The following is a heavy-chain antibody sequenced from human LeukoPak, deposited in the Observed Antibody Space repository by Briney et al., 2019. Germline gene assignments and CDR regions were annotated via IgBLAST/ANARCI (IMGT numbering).Heavy chain of an antibody. Sequence: KTSETLSLTCAVYGGSFSGYYWSWIRQPPGKGLEWIGEINHSGSTNYNPSLKSRVTISVDTSKNQFSLKLCSVTAADTAVYYCARGLRRYGWFDPWGQGTLVTVSS. V-gene: IGHV4-34*01. CDR1: GGSFSGYY. D-gene: IGHD4-17*01. CDR3: ARGLRRYGWFDP. CDR2: INHSGST. J-gene: IGHJ5*02.